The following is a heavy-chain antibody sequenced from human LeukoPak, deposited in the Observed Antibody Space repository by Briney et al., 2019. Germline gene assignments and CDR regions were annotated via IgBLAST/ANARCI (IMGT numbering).Heavy chain of an antibody. V-gene: IGHV3-21*01. CDR2: ISSSSSYI. Sequence: GGSLRLSCAASGFTFSSYSMNWVRQAPGKGLEWVSSISSSSSYIYYADSVEGRFTISRDNAKNSLYLQMNSLRAEDTAVYYCARDNGSGWTSGYYYYGMDVWGQGTTVTVSS. D-gene: IGHD6-19*01. J-gene: IGHJ6*02. CDR3: ARDNGSGWTSGYYYYGMDV. CDR1: GFTFSSYS.